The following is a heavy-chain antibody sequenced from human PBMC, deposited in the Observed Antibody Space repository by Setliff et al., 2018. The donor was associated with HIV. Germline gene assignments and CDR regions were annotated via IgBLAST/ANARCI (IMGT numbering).Heavy chain of an antibody. CDR2: IYYSGST. J-gene: IGHJ4*02. Sequence: SETLSLTCSVSGDFFSSDYYWGWIRQPPGKGLERIGYIYYSGSTNYNPPLESRVSISVDTSKNQFSLRLSSVTAADTAVYYCARGHTWNYYGGDYFDYWGQGSLVTVSS. CDR3: ARGHTWNYYGGDYFDY. D-gene: IGHD1-7*01. V-gene: IGHV4-59*01. CDR1: GDFFSSDYY.